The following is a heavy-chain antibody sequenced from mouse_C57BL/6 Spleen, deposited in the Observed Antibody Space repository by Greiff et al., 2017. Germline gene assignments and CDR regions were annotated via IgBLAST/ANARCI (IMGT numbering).Heavy chain of an antibody. CDR2: LSDGGSYT. V-gene: IGHV5-4*01. CDR1: GFTFSSYA. D-gene: IGHD1-1*01. CDR3: SRGHIFSTTVVGYFGV. J-gene: IGHJ1*03. Sequence: DVHLVESGAGLVKPGGSLKLSCAASGFTFSSYAMSWVRQTPEQRLEWVATLSDGGSYTYYPDNVKGRFTISRDNAKNNLYLQMSHLKSEDTAMYYCSRGHIFSTTVVGYFGVWGTGTTVTVSS.